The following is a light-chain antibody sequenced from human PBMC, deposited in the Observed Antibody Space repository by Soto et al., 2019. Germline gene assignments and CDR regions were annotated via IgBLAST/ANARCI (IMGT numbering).Light chain of an antibody. Sequence: EIVLTQSPGTLPLSPGERATLSCRASQSVASNYLAWYQQKPGQAPRLLIYAASGRATGIPDRLSGSGCGTDFTLTISRLEPEDFAVYYCQQYGSAPWTFGQGTKLDIK. J-gene: IGKJ1*01. V-gene: IGKV3-20*01. CDR3: QQYGSAPWT. CDR1: QSVASNY. CDR2: AAS.